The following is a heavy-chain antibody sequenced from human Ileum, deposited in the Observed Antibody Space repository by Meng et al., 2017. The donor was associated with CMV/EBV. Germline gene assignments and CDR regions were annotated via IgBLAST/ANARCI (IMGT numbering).Heavy chain of an antibody. CDR3: VRDWFEYNWNSAPDY. D-gene: IGHD1-7*01. V-gene: IGHV3-30*02. CDR1: GVTFSTSV. Sequence: GESLKISCVASGVTFSTSVIHWVRQAPGKGLEWVAFIRLDGSNEYYVDSVKGRFTISRDDSKNTVFLDMTSLRPGDTAVYFCVRDWFEYNWNSAPDYWGQGTLVTV. J-gene: IGHJ4*02. CDR2: IRLDGSNE.